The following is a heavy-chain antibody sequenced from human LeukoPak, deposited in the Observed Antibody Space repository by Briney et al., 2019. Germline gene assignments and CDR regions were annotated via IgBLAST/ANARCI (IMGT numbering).Heavy chain of an antibody. CDR3: ARLDTTMVRGVITR. CDR2: IYYSGST. J-gene: IGHJ4*02. CDR1: GFTFSSYE. Sequence: GSLRLSCAASGFTFSSYEMNWVRQPPGKGLEWIGSIYYSGSTYYNPSLKSRVTISVDTSKNQFSLKLSSVTAADTAVYYCARLDTTMVRGVITRWSQGTLVTVSS. D-gene: IGHD3-10*01. V-gene: IGHV4-39*01.